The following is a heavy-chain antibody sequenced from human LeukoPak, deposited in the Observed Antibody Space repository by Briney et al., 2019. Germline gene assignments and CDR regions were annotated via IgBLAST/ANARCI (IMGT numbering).Heavy chain of an antibody. V-gene: IGHV3-11*04. Sequence: GGSLRLSCVASGFTFSDYFMSWIRQAPGKGLEWLSFINSAGDNIYYADSVKGRFTISRDNAKNSLYLQMNSLRAEDTAMYYCARDASSWYLWGQGTLVTVSS. J-gene: IGHJ5*02. D-gene: IGHD6-13*01. CDR1: GFTFSDYF. CDR2: INSAGDNI. CDR3: ARDASSWYL.